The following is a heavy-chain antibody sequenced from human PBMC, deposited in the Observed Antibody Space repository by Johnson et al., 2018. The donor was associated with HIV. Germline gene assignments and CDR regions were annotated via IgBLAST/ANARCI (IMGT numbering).Heavy chain of an antibody. CDR2: ISGNGGNT. V-gene: IGHV3-21*02. D-gene: IGHD1-26*01. CDR3: AIIPPGGAGKGADAFDI. Sequence: EVQLVESGGGVVQPGRSLRLSCAASGFTFSRYGMHWVRQAPGKGLEWVSAISGNGGNTYYADSVRGRFTISRDNAENSLYLQMNSLRAEDTAVYYCAIIPPGGAGKGADAFDIWGQGTMVTVSS. J-gene: IGHJ3*02. CDR1: GFTFSRYG.